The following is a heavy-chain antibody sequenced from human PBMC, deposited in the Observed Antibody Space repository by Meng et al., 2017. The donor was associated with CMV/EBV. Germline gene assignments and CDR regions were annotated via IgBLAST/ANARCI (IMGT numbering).Heavy chain of an antibody. V-gene: IGHV4-34*01. CDR3: ARRGLHWELLRAFDI. Sequence: SETLSLTCAVYGGSFSGYYWSWIRQPPGKGLEWIGEINHSVSTNYNPSLKSRVTISVDTSKNQFSLKLSSVTAADTAVYYCARRGLHWELLRAFDIWGQGTMVTVSS. CDR1: GGSFSGYY. D-gene: IGHD1-26*01. J-gene: IGHJ3*02. CDR2: INHSVST.